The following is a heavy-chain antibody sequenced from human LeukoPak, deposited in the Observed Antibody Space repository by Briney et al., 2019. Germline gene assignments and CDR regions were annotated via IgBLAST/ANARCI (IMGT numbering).Heavy chain of an antibody. CDR2: INHSGST. J-gene: IGHJ3*02. D-gene: IGHD1-1*01. Sequence: PSETLSLTCAVYGGSFSGYYWSWIRQPPGKGLEWIGEINHSGSTNYNPSLKSRVTISVDTSKNQFSLKLSSVTAADTAVYYCARRGRTLDDAFDIWGQGTMVTVSS. CDR3: ARRGRTLDDAFDI. CDR1: GGSFSGYY. V-gene: IGHV4-34*01.